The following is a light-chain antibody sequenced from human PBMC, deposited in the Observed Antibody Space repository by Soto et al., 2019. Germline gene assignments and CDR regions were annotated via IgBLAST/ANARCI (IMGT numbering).Light chain of an antibody. Sequence: QSVLTQPASVSGSPGQSITISCTGTISDVGGYNYVSWYQQHPGKAPKLIIYEVSNRPSGVSNRFSGSESGNTASLTISGRQAEDEADYYCSSYTSSSTPDVFGTGTKLTVL. CDR3: SSYTSSSTPDV. J-gene: IGLJ1*01. V-gene: IGLV2-14*01. CDR2: EVS. CDR1: ISDVGGYNY.